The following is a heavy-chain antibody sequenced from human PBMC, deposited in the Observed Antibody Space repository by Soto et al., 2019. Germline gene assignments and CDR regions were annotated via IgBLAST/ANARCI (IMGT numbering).Heavy chain of an antibody. Sequence: QVQLVESGGGVVQPGRSLRLSCTASGFTFSSYAIHWVRQAPGKGLEWGAVIWHDGTKKYNADSVKGRLTISRDNSKNAMYLQMTSLRAEDTAIYYCARDLYDVLVVGDTPVLGSLDVWGQGTTVTVSS. CDR3: ARDLYDVLVVGDTPVLGSLDV. V-gene: IGHV3-33*01. CDR2: IWHDGTKK. CDR1: GFTFSSYA. J-gene: IGHJ6*02. D-gene: IGHD2-15*01.